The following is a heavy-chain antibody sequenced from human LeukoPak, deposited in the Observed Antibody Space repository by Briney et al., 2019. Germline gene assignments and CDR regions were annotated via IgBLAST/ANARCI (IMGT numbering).Heavy chain of an antibody. V-gene: IGHV3-23*01. CDR2: ISGSGGST. J-gene: IGHJ4*02. CDR1: GFTFSNYA. D-gene: IGHD1-26*01. Sequence: GGSLRLSCAASGFTFSNYAMGWVRQAPGKGLEWVSGISGSGGSTYYADSVKGRFTMSRDNSKNTLYLQMNSLRAEDTAMYYCAKNSGRNSFDYWGQGTLVTVSS. CDR3: AKNSGRNSFDY.